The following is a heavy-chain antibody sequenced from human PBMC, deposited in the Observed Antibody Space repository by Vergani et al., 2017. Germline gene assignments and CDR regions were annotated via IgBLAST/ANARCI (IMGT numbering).Heavy chain of an antibody. D-gene: IGHD3-22*01. Sequence: QVQLVQSGAEVKKPGSSVKVSCKASGGTFSSYAISWVRQAPGQGLEWMGGIIPIFGTANYAQKFQGRVTITADKSTSTAYMELSSLRSDDTAVYYCARDGPYYYDSSGSPDGMDVWGQGTTVTVSS. CDR3: ARDGPYYYDSSGSPDGMDV. CDR1: GGTFSSYA. CDR2: IIPIFGTA. J-gene: IGHJ6*02. V-gene: IGHV1-69*06.